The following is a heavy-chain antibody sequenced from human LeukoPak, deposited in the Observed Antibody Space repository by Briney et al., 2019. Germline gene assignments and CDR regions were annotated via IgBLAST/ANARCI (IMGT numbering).Heavy chain of an antibody. V-gene: IGHV3-23*01. CDR3: AESSGSGFLLDY. CDR1: GFTFSSYA. J-gene: IGHJ4*02. CDR2: ISGSGGAP. D-gene: IGHD6-13*01. Sequence: GSLRLSCAASGFTFSSYAMSWVRQAPGKGLEWVSAISGSGGAPYYADSVRGRFTISRENSKKTLYLQMNSLRAEDTAVYYGAESSGSGFLLDYWGQGTLVTVSS.